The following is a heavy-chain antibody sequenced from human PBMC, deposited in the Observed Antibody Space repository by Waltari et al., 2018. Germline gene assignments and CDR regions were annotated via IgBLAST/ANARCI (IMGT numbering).Heavy chain of an antibody. CDR3: AAGIKTAMVNLDY. J-gene: IGHJ4*02. CDR1: GYTFTSYA. CDR2: INAGNGNT. D-gene: IGHD5-18*01. Sequence: QVQLVQSGAEVKKPGASVKVSCKASGYTFTSYAMHWVRQAPGQRLEWMGWINAGNGNTKYSQKFQGRVTITRDTSASTAYMELSSLRAEDTAVYYCAAGIKTAMVNLDYWGQGTLVTVSS. V-gene: IGHV1-3*01.